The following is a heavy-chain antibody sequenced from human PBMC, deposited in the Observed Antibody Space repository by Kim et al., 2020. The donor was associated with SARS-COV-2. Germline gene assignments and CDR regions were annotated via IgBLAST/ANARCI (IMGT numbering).Heavy chain of an antibody. CDR2: YN. Sequence: YNDDAVAVKSRITINPDTSKNQFSLQLNSVTPEDTAVYYCARDLKSLFDYWGQGTLVTVSS. J-gene: IGHJ4*02. CDR3: ARDLKSLFDY. V-gene: IGHV6-1*01.